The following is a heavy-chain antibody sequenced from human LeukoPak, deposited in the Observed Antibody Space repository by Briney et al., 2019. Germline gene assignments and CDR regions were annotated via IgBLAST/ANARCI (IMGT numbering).Heavy chain of an antibody. Sequence: GGSLRLSCAASGFTFSSYSMNWVRQVPGQGLVWVSRIKGDGSTTRNADSVKGRFTISRDNAKNTLYLQMNSLRVEDTAVYYCAREGLECLGSSCQRSAFDYWGQGTPVTVSS. CDR3: AREGLECLGSSCQRSAFDY. CDR2: IKGDGSTT. D-gene: IGHD2-2*01. J-gene: IGHJ4*02. V-gene: IGHV3-74*01. CDR1: GFTFSSYS.